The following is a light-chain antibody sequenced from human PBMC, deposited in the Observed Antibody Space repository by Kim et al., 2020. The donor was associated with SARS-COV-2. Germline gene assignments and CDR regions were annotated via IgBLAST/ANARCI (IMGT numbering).Light chain of an antibody. CDR1: QSVSSSY. V-gene: IGKV3D-7*01. Sequence: PGERVTLSCRASQSVSSSYLTWYQQKPGQAPRLLIYGASTRATGIPARFSGSGSGTDFTLTISSLQPEDFAVYYCQQDYNLPPAIFTFGPGTKVDIK. CDR2: GAS. CDR3: QQDYNLPPAIFT. J-gene: IGKJ3*01.